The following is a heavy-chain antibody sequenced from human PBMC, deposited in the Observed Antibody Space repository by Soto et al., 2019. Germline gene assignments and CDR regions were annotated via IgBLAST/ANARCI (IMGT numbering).Heavy chain of an antibody. Sequence: GESLKISCKGSGYSFTSYWISWVRQMPGKGLEWMGRIDPSDSYTNYSPSFQGHVTISADKSISTAYLQWSSLKASDTAMYYCARQGVVVPAAEDYSYGMDVWGQGTPVTVS. CDR3: ARQGVVVPAAEDYSYGMDV. CDR2: IDPSDSYT. D-gene: IGHD2-2*01. CDR1: GYSFTSYW. J-gene: IGHJ6*02. V-gene: IGHV5-10-1*01.